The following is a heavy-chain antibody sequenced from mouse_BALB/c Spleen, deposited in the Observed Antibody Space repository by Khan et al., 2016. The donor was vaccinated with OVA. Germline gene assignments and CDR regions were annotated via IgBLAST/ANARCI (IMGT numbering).Heavy chain of an antibody. V-gene: IGHV3-2*02. J-gene: IGHJ4*01. CDR2: ISYSGST. CDR3: ARKNYDGYAMDY. CDR1: GYSITSGYA. Sequence: EVQLQESGPGLVKPSQSLSLTCTVTGYSITSGYAWNWIRQFPGNKLEWMGYISYSGSTSYNPSLRSRISITRYTSKNQFFLQLNSVTTEDTATYYCARKNYDGYAMDYWGQGTSVTVSS. D-gene: IGHD2-4*01.